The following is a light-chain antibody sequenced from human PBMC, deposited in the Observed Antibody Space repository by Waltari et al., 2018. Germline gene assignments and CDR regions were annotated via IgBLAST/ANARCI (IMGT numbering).Light chain of an antibody. Sequence: DIQMTKSPSSLSASVGDRVTITCRASPSISSYLNWYQQKPGKAPKLLIYAASSLQSGVPSRFSGSGSGTDFTLTISSLQPEDFATYYCQPSYSTPPITFGQGTRLEIK. CDR3: QPSYSTPPIT. J-gene: IGKJ5*01. V-gene: IGKV1-39*01. CDR1: PSISSY. CDR2: AAS.